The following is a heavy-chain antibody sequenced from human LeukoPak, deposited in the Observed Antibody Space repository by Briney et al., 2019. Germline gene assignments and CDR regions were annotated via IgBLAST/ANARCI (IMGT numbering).Heavy chain of an antibody. D-gene: IGHD1-14*01. CDR3: ARVLNHYYYYYYMDV. Sequence: SETLSLTCTVSGGSISSSSYYWVWIRQPPGKGLEWIGSIYYSGSTYYNPSLKSRVTISVDTSKNQFSLKLSSVTAADTAVYYCARVLNHYYYYYYMDVWGKGTTVTVSS. CDR2: IYYSGST. CDR1: GGSISSSSYY. J-gene: IGHJ6*03. V-gene: IGHV4-39*01.